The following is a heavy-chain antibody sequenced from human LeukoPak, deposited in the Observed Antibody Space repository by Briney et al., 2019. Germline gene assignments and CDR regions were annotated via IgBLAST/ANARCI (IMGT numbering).Heavy chain of an antibody. V-gene: IGHV3-23*01. CDR3: AKGTDYGDYFFDY. J-gene: IGHJ4*02. CDR2: ISGSGGST. D-gene: IGHD4-17*01. Sequence: GGSLRLSCAASGFTFSSYAMSWVRQAPGKGLEWVSAISGSGGSTYYADSVKGRFTISRDNSKNTLYLQMNSPRAEDTAVYYCAKGTDYGDYFFDYWGQGTLVTVSS. CDR1: GFTFSSYA.